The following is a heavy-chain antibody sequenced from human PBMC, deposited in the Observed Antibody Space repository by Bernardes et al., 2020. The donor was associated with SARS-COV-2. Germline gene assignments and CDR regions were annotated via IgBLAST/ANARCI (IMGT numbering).Heavy chain of an antibody. V-gene: IGHV4-38-2*02. CDR2: IYHSGSP. J-gene: IGHJ5*02. CDR3: ARDIGYITFDP. Sequence: SATLSLTCAVSGYSISSGYYWGWIRQPPGKGLEWIGVIYHSGSPYYNPSLKSRVTISVDTSKNHFSLKLSSVTATDTAVYYCARDIGYITFDPWGQGTLVTVSS. D-gene: IGHD3-10*01. CDR1: GYSISSGYY.